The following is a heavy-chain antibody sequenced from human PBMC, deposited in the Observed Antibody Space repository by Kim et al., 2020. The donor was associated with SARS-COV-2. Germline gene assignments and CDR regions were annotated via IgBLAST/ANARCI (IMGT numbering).Heavy chain of an antibody. Sequence: SETLSLTCTVSGGSISSYYWSWIRQPPGKGLEWIGYIYYSGSTNYNPSLKSRVTISVDTSKNQFSLKLSSVTAADTAVYYCARELDGEGWFDPWGQGTLVTVSS. CDR2: IYYSGST. CDR3: ARELDGEGWFDP. J-gene: IGHJ5*02. CDR1: GGSISSYY. D-gene: IGHD3-10*01. V-gene: IGHV4-59*01.